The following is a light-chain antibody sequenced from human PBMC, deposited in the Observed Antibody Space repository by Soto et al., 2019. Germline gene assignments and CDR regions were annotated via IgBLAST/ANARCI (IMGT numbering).Light chain of an antibody. V-gene: IGKV3-11*01. CDR3: QQRSNWPRT. CDR1: QHISSY. Sequence: IVLTQSPATLSLPPLIRPTLSCRARQHISSYLIWHQPKPGPAPRLLIYDVSNRATGIPARFSGSASGTDFPLTISSLEPEDSAVYYCQQRSNWPRTFGQGTKVDIK. CDR2: DVS. J-gene: IGKJ1*01.